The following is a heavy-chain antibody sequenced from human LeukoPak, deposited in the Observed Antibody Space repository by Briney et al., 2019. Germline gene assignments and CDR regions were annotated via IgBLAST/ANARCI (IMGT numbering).Heavy chain of an antibody. J-gene: IGHJ3*02. Sequence: ASVKVSCKASGYTFTSYGISWVRQAPGQGLEWMGWISAYNGNTNYAQKLQGRVTMTTDTSTSTAYMELRSLRSDDTAVYYCARDRDFSDYYDSSGYYWGHAFDIWGQGTMVTVSS. CDR2: ISAYNGNT. V-gene: IGHV1-18*01. D-gene: IGHD3-22*01. CDR1: GYTFTSYG. CDR3: ARDRDFSDYYDSSGYYWGHAFDI.